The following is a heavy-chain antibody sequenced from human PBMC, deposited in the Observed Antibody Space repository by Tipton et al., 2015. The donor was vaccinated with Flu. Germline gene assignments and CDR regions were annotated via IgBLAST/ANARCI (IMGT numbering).Heavy chain of an antibody. CDR3: ARDYYGSGSYYNARYNWFDP. J-gene: IGHJ5*02. CDR2: IYYSGST. Sequence: GLVKPSETLSLTCTVSGGSISSYYWSWIRQPPGKGLERIGYIYYSGSTNYNPSLKSRVTISVDTSKNQFSLKLSSVTAADTAVYYCARDYYGSGSYYNARYNWFDPWGQGTLVTVSS. V-gene: IGHV4-59*01. D-gene: IGHD3-10*01. CDR1: GGSISSYY.